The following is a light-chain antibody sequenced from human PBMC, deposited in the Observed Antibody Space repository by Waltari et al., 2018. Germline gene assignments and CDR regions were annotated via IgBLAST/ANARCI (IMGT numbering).Light chain of an antibody. J-gene: IGKJ2*03. Sequence: EIVLTQSPATLSLSPGEGATLSCRASQSVGRFLAWYQQKPGQAPRLLIYDASNRATGIPARFSASGSGTDCTLTLSSLEPEDFAVYYCQQRSSWPYSFGQGTKLEIK. CDR2: DAS. CDR3: QQRSSWPYS. V-gene: IGKV3-11*01. CDR1: QSVGRF.